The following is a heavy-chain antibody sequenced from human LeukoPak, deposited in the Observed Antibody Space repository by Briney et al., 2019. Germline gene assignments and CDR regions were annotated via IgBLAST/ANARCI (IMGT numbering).Heavy chain of an antibody. D-gene: IGHD5-12*01. V-gene: IGHV3-30-3*01. Sequence: GGSLRLSCAASGFTFSSYWMSWVRQAPGKGLEWVAVISYDGSNKYYADSVKGRFTISRDNSKNTLYLQMNSLRAEDTAVYYCARDSSYSGYDLPGIHWGQGTLVTVSS. CDR3: ARDSSYSGYDLPGIH. J-gene: IGHJ4*02. CDR2: ISYDGSNK. CDR1: GFTFSSYW.